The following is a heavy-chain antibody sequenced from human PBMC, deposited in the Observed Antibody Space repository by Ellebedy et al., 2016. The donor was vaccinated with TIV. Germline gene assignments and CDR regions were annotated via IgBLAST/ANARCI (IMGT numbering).Heavy chain of an antibody. Sequence: PGGSLRLSCAASGFSFSTYGMHWVRQAPGTGLEWVAVISYDGSNKYYADSVEGRFIISRDNSKKTLYLQMNSLRAEDTAVYYCAKDQVGGDGRWVFDIWGQGTMVTVSS. CDR3: AKDQVGGDGRWVFDI. V-gene: IGHV3-30*18. CDR1: GFSFSTYG. D-gene: IGHD3-16*01. J-gene: IGHJ3*02. CDR2: ISYDGSNK.